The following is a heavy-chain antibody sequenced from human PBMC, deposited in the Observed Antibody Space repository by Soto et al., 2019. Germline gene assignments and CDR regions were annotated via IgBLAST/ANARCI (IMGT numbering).Heavy chain of an antibody. V-gene: IGHV3-30*18. CDR1: GFTFSSYG. Sequence: ESGGGVVQPGRSLRLSCAASGFTFSSYGMHWVRQAPGKGLEWVAVISYDGSNKYYADSVKGRFTISRDNSKNTLYLQMNSLRAEDTAVYYCAKALVRVNYYYMDVWGKGTTVTVSS. CDR3: AKALVRVNYYYMDV. J-gene: IGHJ6*03. D-gene: IGHD2-2*01. CDR2: ISYDGSNK.